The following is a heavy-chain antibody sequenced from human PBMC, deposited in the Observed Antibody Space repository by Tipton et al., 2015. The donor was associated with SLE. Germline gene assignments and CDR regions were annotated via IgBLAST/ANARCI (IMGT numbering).Heavy chain of an antibody. D-gene: IGHD1-26*01. CDR3: ARLWRVGATTDY. CDR2: INQSGST. J-gene: IGHJ4*02. V-gene: IGHV4-34*01. CDR1: GDSISSYY. Sequence: TLSLTCTVSGDSISSYYWSWIRQPPGKGLEWIGEINQSGSTNYNPSLKSRVTISVDTSKNQFSLELTSVTAADTAVYYCARLWRVGATTDYWGQGTLVTVSS.